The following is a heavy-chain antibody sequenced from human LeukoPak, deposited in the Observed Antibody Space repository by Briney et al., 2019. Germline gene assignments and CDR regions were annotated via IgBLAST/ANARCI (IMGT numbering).Heavy chain of an antibody. J-gene: IGHJ4*02. D-gene: IGHD3-10*01. Sequence: SETLSLTCTVSGGSISSSSYSWGWIRQPPGKGLEWIGRIYYSGSTYYNPSLKSRVTISVDTSKNQFSLKLSSVTAADTAVYYCALSITMVRGVISDWGQGTLVTVSS. CDR2: IYYSGST. V-gene: IGHV4-39*07. CDR3: ALSITMVRGVISD. CDR1: GGSISSSSYS.